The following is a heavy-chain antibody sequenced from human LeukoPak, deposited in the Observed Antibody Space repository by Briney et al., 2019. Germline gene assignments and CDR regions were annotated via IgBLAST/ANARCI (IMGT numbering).Heavy chain of an antibody. D-gene: IGHD3-10*01. CDR2: IYSGGST. CDR3: ARDYYGSGSLKGFDP. CDR1: GFTVSSNY. J-gene: IGHJ5*02. Sequence: GGSLRLSCAASGFTVSSNYMSWVRQAPGKGLEWVSVIYSGGSTYYADSVKGRFTISRDNSKNTLYLQMNSLRAEDTAVYFCARDYYGSGSLKGFDPWGQGTLVTVSS. V-gene: IGHV3-53*01.